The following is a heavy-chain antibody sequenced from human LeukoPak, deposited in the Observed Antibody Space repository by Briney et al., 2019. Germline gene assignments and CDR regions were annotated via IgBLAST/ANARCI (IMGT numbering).Heavy chain of an antibody. V-gene: IGHV3-30*18. CDR3: AKGPSSSGPLDY. CDR1: GFTFSSYG. Sequence: PGGSLRLSCAASGFTFSSYGMHWVRQAPGKGLEWVAVISYDGSNKYYADSVKGRFTISRDNSKNTLYLQMNSLRAEDTAVYYCAKGPSSSGPLDYWGQGTLVTVSS. J-gene: IGHJ4*02. CDR2: ISYDGSNK. D-gene: IGHD6-13*01.